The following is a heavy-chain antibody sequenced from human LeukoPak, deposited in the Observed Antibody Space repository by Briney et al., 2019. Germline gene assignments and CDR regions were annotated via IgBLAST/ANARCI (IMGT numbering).Heavy chain of an antibody. Sequence: SVKVSCKASGGTFSSYAISWVRQAPGQGLEWMGGIIPIFGTANYAQKFQGRVTITTDESTSTAYMELSSLRSEDTAVYYCAKQEGYCTSGVCYTRRGYWFDPWGQGTLVTVSS. D-gene: IGHD2-8*01. CDR2: IIPIFGTA. CDR3: AKQEGYCTSGVCYTRRGYWFDP. CDR1: GGTFSSYA. J-gene: IGHJ5*02. V-gene: IGHV1-69*05.